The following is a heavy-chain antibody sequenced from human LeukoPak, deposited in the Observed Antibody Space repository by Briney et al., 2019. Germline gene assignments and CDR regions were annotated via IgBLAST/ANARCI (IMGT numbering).Heavy chain of an antibody. CDR1: GGSISSGGYY. Sequence: PSETLSLTCIVSGGSISSGGYYWSWIRQHPGKGLEWIGYIYYSGSTYYNPSLKSRVTISVDTSKNQFSLKLSSVTAADTAVYYCARENAYGDYGVYWGQGTLVTVSS. CDR2: IYYSGST. V-gene: IGHV4-31*03. J-gene: IGHJ4*02. CDR3: ARENAYGDYGVY. D-gene: IGHD4-17*01.